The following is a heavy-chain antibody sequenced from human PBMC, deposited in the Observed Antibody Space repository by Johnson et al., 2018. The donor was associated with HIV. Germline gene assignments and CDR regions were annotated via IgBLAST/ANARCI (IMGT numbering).Heavy chain of an antibody. CDR1: GFSFDDYA. CDR2: ISWNSGSV. J-gene: IGHJ3*02. CDR3: ARVEPIRRAIDAFDI. Sequence: VQLVESGGGLVEPGRSLRLSCAASGFSFDDYAMHWIRKTPGKGLEWVSGISWNSGSVIYVDSVKGRFTISRDNAKNSLYLQLNSLRAEDTAVYYGARVEPIRRAIDAFDIWGQGTMVTVSS. V-gene: IGHV3-9*01.